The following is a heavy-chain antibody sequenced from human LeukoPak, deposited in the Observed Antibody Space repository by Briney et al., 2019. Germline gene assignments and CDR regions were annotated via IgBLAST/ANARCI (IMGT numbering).Heavy chain of an antibody. J-gene: IGHJ4*02. CDR2: IIPLLGTA. CDR1: GGTFSSYA. D-gene: IGHD6-19*01. Sequence: SVKVSCKASGGTFSSYAFSWVRQAPGQGLEWMGGIIPLLGTANYAQKFQGRVTITADTSSSTVYMELRSLRSDDTAVYCCARGSRTGWYYFDYWGQGTLVTVSS. V-gene: IGHV1-69*06. CDR3: ARGSRTGWYYFDY.